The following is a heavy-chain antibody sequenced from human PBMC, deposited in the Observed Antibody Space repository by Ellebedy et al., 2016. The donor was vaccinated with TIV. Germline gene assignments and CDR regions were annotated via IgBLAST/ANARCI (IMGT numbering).Heavy chain of an antibody. CDR3: ATDREGDNLNYVPLDY. CDR1: GYTLTELS. D-gene: IGHD3-10*02. V-gene: IGHV1-24*01. Sequence: ASVKVSCKVSGYTLTELSMHWVRQAPGKGLEWMGGFDPEDGETIYAQKFQGRVTMTEDTSTDTAYMELSSLRSEDTAVYYCATDREGDNLNYVPLDYWGQGTLVTVSS. J-gene: IGHJ4*02. CDR2: FDPEDGET.